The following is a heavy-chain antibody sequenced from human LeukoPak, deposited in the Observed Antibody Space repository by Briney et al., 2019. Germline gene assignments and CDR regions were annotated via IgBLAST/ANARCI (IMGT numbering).Heavy chain of an antibody. J-gene: IGHJ6*03. CDR1: GGSISTNY. CDR3: ARTLRWFPQGTFYNFYMDV. D-gene: IGHD3-16*01. Sequence: PETLSLTCTVSGGSISTNYWSWIRQPPGRGLEWIGYIYYSGTTKYSPSLKSRVTISVDTSKNQFSLKLTSVTAADTAVYYCARTLRWFPQGTFYNFYMDVWGKGTTVTVSS. V-gene: IGHV4-59*01. CDR2: IYYSGTT.